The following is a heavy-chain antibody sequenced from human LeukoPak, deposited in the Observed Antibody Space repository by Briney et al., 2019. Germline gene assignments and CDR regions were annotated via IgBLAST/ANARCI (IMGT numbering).Heavy chain of an antibody. Sequence: GGSLRLSRAASGFTFGHYTMHWVRQAPGKGLEWVAFISYDGSNKNSADSVRGRFTISRDTSRNTLYLQMNSLRPDDTAVYYCARDRHYYESSGFYPDAFDIWGQGTMVTVSS. V-gene: IGHV3-30*01. CDR3: ARDRHYYESSGFYPDAFDI. CDR2: ISYDGSNK. CDR1: GFTFGHYT. J-gene: IGHJ3*02. D-gene: IGHD3-22*01.